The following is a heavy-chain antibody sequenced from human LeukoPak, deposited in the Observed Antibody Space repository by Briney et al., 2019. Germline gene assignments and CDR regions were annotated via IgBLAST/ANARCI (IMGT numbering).Heavy chain of an antibody. V-gene: IGHV3-7*01. Sequence: GGSLRLSCAASGFTFSNYWMSWVRQAPGKGLEWVANIKQDGSAKYYVDSGKGRFTISRDNAENSLYLQMNSLRPEDTALYYCARDLDYWGQGTLVTVSS. CDR3: ARDLDY. CDR2: IKQDGSAK. J-gene: IGHJ4*02. CDR1: GFTFSNYW.